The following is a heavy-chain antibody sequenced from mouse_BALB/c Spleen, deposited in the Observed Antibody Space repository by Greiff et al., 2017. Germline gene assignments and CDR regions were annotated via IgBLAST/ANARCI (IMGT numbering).Heavy chain of an antibody. J-gene: IGHJ3*01. Sequence: QVQLQQSGAELVRPGASVKLSCKASGYTFTSYWINWVKQRPGQGLEWIGNIYPSDSYTNYNQKFKDKATLTVDKSSSTAYMQLSSPTSEDSAVYYCTRREDYRPFAYWGQGTLVTVSA. CDR3: TRREDYRPFAY. CDR1: GYTFTSYW. D-gene: IGHD2-14*01. CDR2: IYPSDSYT. V-gene: IGHV1-69*02.